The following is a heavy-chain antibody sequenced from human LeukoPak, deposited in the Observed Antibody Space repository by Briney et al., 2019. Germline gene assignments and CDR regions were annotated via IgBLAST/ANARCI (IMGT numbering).Heavy chain of an antibody. CDR2: ISGSGGST. D-gene: IGHD3-22*01. J-gene: IGHJ4*02. CDR3: AKEQYYYDSSGYYGSFDY. V-gene: IGHV3-23*01. CDR1: GFTFSSYA. Sequence: GGSLRLSCAASGFTFSSYAMSWVRQAPGKGLEWVSAISGSGGSTYYADSVKGRFTISRDNSKNTLYLQMNSLRAEDTAVYYCAKEQYYYDSSGYYGSFDYWGQGTLVTVSS.